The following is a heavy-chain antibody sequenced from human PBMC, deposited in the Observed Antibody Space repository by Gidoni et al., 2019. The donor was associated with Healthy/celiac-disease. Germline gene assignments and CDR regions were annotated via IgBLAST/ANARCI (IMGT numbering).Heavy chain of an antibody. CDR1: GFTFDDYA. V-gene: IGHV3-9*01. Sequence: EVQLVASGGGLVQPGRSLRLSCAASGFTFDDYAMHWVRQAPGKGLEWVSGISWNSGSIGYADSVKGRFTISRDNAKNSLYLQMNSLRAEDTALYYCAKGITSIAARPFDYWGQGTLVTVSS. D-gene: IGHD6-6*01. CDR2: ISWNSGSI. CDR3: AKGITSIAARPFDY. J-gene: IGHJ4*02.